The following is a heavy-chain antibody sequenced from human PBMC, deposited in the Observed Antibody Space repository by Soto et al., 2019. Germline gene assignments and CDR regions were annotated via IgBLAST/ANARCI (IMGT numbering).Heavy chain of an antibody. D-gene: IGHD6-19*01. V-gene: IGHV4-30-4*01. Sequence: QVQLQESGPGLVKPSQTLSLTCTVSGGSISSGDYYWSWIRQPTGKGLEWIAYIYYSGSTYYNPYLRSRVTISVDTCRNQFSLQLSSVTAADTAVHYCALYSSGRAFHIWGQGTMVTVSS. CDR3: ALYSSGRAFHI. CDR1: GGSISSGDYY. J-gene: IGHJ3*02. CDR2: IYYSGST.